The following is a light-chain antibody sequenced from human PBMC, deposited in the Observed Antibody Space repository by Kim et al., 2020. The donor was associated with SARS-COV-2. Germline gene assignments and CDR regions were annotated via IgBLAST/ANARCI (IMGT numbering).Light chain of an antibody. CDR2: QAS. V-gene: IGKV1-5*03. CDR1: QSISSW. Sequence: PSVGDSVAITCRASQSISSWLAWYQRKPGKAPRLLINQASTLESGVPSRFSGSGSGTEFTLTITSLQPDDSATYYCQQYNSYPITFGQGTRLEIK. J-gene: IGKJ5*01. CDR3: QQYNSYPIT.